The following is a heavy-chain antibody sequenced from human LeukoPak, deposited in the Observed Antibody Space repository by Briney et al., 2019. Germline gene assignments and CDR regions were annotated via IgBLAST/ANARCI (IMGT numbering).Heavy chain of an antibody. J-gene: IGHJ6*03. Sequence: SETLSLTCTVSGGSLSSYYWSWIRQPPGKGLEWIGYIYTSGSTNYNPSLKSRVTISVDTSKNQFSLKLSSVTAADTAVYYCARRYYGSGKNYYMDVWGKGTTVTVSS. D-gene: IGHD3-10*01. CDR3: ARRYYGSGKNYYMDV. CDR1: GGSLSSYY. CDR2: IYTSGST. V-gene: IGHV4-4*09.